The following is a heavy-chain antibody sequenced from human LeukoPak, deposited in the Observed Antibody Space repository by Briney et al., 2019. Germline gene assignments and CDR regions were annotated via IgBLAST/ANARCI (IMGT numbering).Heavy chain of an antibody. D-gene: IGHD1-1*01. J-gene: IGHJ4*02. CDR3: ARGNWYLDY. Sequence: SETLSLTCTVSGGSISSYYWSWIRQPPGKGLEWIGYIYYSGSINYNPSLKSRVTISVDTSKNQFSLKVSSVTAADTAVYYCARGNWYLDYWGQGTLVTASS. CDR1: GGSISSYY. CDR2: IYYSGSI. V-gene: IGHV4-59*01.